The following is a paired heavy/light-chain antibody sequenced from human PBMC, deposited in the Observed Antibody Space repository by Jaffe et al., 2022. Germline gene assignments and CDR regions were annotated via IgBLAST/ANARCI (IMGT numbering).Heavy chain of an antibody. D-gene: IGHD6-13*01. Sequence: QVQLQESGPGLVKPSQTLSLTCTVSGGSISSGSYYWSWIRQPAGKGLEWIGRIYTSGSTNYNPSLKSRVTISVDTSKNQFSLKLSSVTAADTAVYYCARVFDPHIAAAGTSTYYYYYMDVWGKGTTVTVSS. CDR1: GGSISSGSYY. CDR2: IYTSGST. CDR3: ARVFDPHIAAAGTSTYYYYYMDV. J-gene: IGHJ6*03. V-gene: IGHV4-61*02.
Light chain of an antibody. CDR2: EVS. CDR3: MQGIHLPPWT. J-gene: IGKJ1*01. V-gene: IGKV2-29*02. CDR1: QSLLHSDGKTY. Sequence: DIVMTQTPLSLSVTPGQPASISCKSSQSLLHSDGKTYLYWYLQKPGQSPQLLIYEVSSRFSGVPDRFSGSGSGTDFTLKISRVEAEDVGVYYCMQGIHLPPWTFGQGTKVEIK.